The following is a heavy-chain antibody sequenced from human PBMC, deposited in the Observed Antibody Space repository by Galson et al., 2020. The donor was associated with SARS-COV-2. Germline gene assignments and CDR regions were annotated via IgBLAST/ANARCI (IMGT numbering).Heavy chain of an antibody. CDR1: GGSISSSSYY. CDR2: IYYSGST. V-gene: IGHV4-39*07. CDR3: AREWQLLFHPPTGYFDL. D-gene: IGHD2-15*01. J-gene: IGHJ2*01. Sequence: SETLSLTCTVSGGSISSSSYYWGWIRQPPGKGLEWIGSIYYSGSTYYTPTRKSRVTISVDTSKNQFSLKLSSVTAADTAVYYCAREWQLLFHPPTGYFDLWGRGTLVTVSS.